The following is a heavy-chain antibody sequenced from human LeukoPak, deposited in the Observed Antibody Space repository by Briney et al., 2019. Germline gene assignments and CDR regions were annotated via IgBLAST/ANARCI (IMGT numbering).Heavy chain of an antibody. V-gene: IGHV1-2*02. CDR3: ASSDWSVQQQPIFY. CDR1: GYTFTGYY. CDR2: INPNSGGT. J-gene: IGHJ4*02. Sequence: ASVKVSCKASGYTFTGYYMHWVRQAPGQGLEWMGWINPNSGGTNYAQKFQGRVTMTRDTSISTAYMELSGLRSDDTAVYYCASSDWSVQQQPIFYWGQGTLVTVSS. D-gene: IGHD6-13*01.